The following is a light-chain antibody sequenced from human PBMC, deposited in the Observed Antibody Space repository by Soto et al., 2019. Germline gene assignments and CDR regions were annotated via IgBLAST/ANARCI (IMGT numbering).Light chain of an antibody. CDR2: TAS. CDR3: LQYNDYART. J-gene: IGKJ4*02. V-gene: IGKV1-17*02. Sequence: DIQMTQSPSSLSASVGDRVTISCRASQGIRHDLAWYQQKPGKAPKGLIYTASTWRIGVPSRFSGSGSGTDFTLTISKLLPEDFATYYCLQYNDYARTFGEGNKVEI. CDR1: QGIRHD.